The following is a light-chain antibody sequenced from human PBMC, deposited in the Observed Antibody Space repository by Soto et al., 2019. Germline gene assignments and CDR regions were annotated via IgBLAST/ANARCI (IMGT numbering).Light chain of an antibody. CDR1: RSDVGGYNY. CDR2: EVS. CDR3: SSYTSSSTLEV. J-gene: IGLJ1*01. V-gene: IGLV2-14*01. Sequence: QSVLTQPASVSGSPGLSITISCTGTRSDVGGYNYVSWYQQHPGKAPKLMIYEVSNRPSGVSNRFSGSKSGNTASLTISGLQAEDEADYYCSSYTSSSTLEVFGTGTKLTVL.